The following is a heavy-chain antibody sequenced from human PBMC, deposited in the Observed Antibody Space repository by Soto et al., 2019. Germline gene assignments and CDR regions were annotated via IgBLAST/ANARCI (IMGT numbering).Heavy chain of an antibody. J-gene: IGHJ3*02. CDR2: ISGSGGST. Sequence: EVQLLESGGGLVQPGGSLRLSCAASGFTFSSYAMSWVRQAPGKGLEWVSAISGSGGSTYYADSVKGRFTISRDNSNNALYLQMNSLRAEDTAVYYCAKAVTDYGDHHDAFDIWGQGTMVTVSS. CDR1: GFTFSSYA. CDR3: AKAVTDYGDHHDAFDI. V-gene: IGHV3-23*01. D-gene: IGHD4-17*01.